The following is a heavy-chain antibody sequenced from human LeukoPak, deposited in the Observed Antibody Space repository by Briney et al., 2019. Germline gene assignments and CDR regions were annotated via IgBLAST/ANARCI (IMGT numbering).Heavy chain of an antibody. V-gene: IGHV3-15*01. CDR2: IKCKTDGGTT. Sequence: TGGSLRLSCAASGFTFSSAWMSWLRQAPGKGLEWVGHIKCKTDGGTTDYAAPVKGRFTISRDDSTNTLYLQMNSLETEDTAVYYCTAPRGPRNGYYLSDYWGQGTLITVSS. D-gene: IGHD3-22*01. CDR3: TAPRGPRNGYYLSDY. CDR1: GFTFSSAW. J-gene: IGHJ4*02.